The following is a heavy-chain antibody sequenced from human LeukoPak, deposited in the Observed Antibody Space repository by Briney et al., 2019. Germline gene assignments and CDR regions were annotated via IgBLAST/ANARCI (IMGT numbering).Heavy chain of an antibody. CDR2: IYYSGST. D-gene: IGHD3-10*01. Sequence: SETLSLTCTVSGGSISSSSYYWGWIRQPPRKGLEWIGCIYYSGSTYYNTTLKSRVTISVDTTKNQFSLKLSSVTAADTAVYCCARRSSSGYYGSGSYYNVDYWGQGTLVTVSS. J-gene: IGHJ4*02. CDR3: ARRSSSGYYGSGSYYNVDY. CDR1: GGSISSSSYY. V-gene: IGHV4-39*01.